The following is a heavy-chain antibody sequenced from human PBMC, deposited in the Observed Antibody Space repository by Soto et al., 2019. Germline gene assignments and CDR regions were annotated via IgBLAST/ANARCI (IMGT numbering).Heavy chain of an antibody. V-gene: IGHV1-24*01. CDR2: FDPEDGET. Sequence: ASVKVSCKVFGYTLTELSMHWVRQAPGKGVEWMGGFDPEDGETIYAQKFQGRVTMTEDTSTDTAYMELSSLRSEDTAVYYCALTPDCGGDCLVNYGMDVWGQGTTVTVSS. CDR3: ALTPDCGGDCLVNYGMDV. CDR1: GYTLTELS. J-gene: IGHJ6*02. D-gene: IGHD2-21*02.